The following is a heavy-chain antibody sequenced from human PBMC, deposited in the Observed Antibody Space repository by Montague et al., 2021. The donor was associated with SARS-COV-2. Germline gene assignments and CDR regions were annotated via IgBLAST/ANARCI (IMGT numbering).Heavy chain of an antibody. J-gene: IGHJ4*02. CDR2: IYYSGST. CDR3: ARVPPYSSNLASFDY. CDR1: GASITRTTYY. D-gene: IGHD6-13*01. V-gene: IGHV4-39*07. Sequence: SETLSLTCAVSGASITRTTYYWGWIRQPPGKGLEWIGSIYYSGSTYYNPSLKSRVTMSLDTSKNQFSLNLTSVIAADTAVYYCARVPPYSSNLASFDYWGQGALVSVSS.